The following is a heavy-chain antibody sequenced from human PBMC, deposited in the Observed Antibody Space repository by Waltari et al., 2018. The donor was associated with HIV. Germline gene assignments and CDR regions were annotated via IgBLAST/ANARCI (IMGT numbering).Heavy chain of an antibody. Sequence: EVQLLEPGGGLVQPGGSLRLSCAASGFTFSSYAMSWFRHAPGKGLEWVAAFTGSVVSTYYADSVKGRFTITRDNPKNRLSLQMNSLRAEDTAVDHCAKDVKNSGYDRDCWGQGTRGSVTS. CDR3: AKDVKNSGYDRDC. D-gene: IGHD5-12*01. V-gene: IGHV3-23*01. CDR2: FTGSVVST. J-gene: IGHJ4*02. CDR1: GFTFSSYA.